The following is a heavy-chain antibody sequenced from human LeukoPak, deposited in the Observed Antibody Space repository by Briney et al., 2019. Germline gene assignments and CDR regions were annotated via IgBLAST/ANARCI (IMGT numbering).Heavy chain of an antibody. CDR1: GDSISDYY. Sequence: SETLSLTCTVSGDSISDYYWTWMRQPPGKRVEWIGYIYYRGSTNYNPSLKSRVTISVDTSKNQFSLKLTSVTAADTAVYYCARSGPYDFWSGYFPANYYYGMDVWGQGTTVTVSS. V-gene: IGHV4-59*01. CDR2: IYYRGST. D-gene: IGHD3-3*01. J-gene: IGHJ6*02. CDR3: ARSGPYDFWSGYFPANYYYGMDV.